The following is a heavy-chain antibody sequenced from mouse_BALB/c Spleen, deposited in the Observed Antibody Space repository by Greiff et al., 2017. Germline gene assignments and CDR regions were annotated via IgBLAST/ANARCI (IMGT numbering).Heavy chain of an antibody. V-gene: IGHV1-18*01. CDR3: ARRIYYDDDHAMDY. CDR2: INPNNGGT. Sequence: EVQLQQSGPELVKPGASVKISCKASGYTFTDYNMDWVKQSHGKSLEWIGDINPNNGGTIYNQKFKGKATLTVDKSSSTAYMELRSLTSEDTAVYYCARRIYYDDDHAMDYWGQGTLVTVSS. D-gene: IGHD2-4*01. J-gene: IGHJ4*01. CDR1: GYTFTDYN.